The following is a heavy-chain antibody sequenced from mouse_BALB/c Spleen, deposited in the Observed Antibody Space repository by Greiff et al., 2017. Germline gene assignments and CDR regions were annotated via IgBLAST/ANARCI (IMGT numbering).Heavy chain of an antibody. CDR1: GFNIKDTY. J-gene: IGHJ3*01. CDR3: ARDYGSSAY. CDR2: IDPANGNT. Sequence: EVKLQESGAELVKPGASVKLSCTASGFNIKDTYMHWVKQRPEQGLEWIGRIDPANGNTKYDPKFQGKATITADTSSNTAYLQLSSLTSEDTAVYYCARDYGSSAYWGQGTLVTVSA. D-gene: IGHD1-1*01. V-gene: IGHV14-3*02.